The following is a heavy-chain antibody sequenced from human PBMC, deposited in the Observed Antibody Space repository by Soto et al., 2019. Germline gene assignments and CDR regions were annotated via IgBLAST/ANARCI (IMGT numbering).Heavy chain of an antibody. CDR2: ISGSSSTI. CDR3: TRDSPYGGGYYYYMDV. V-gene: IGHV3-48*01. Sequence: EVQLVESGGGLVQPGGSLRLSCAASGFIFSTYSMNWVRQAPGKGLGGFSHISGSSSTIYYADFVKGRFTISRDNAKNSLYLQMNSLRAEDTAVYRCTRDSPYGGGYYYYMDVWGKGTTVTVSS. D-gene: IGHD4-17*01. J-gene: IGHJ6*03. CDR1: GFIFSTYS.